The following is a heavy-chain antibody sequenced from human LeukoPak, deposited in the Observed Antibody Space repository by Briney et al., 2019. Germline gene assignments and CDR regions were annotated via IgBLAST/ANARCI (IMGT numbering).Heavy chain of an antibody. Sequence: SETLSLTCTVSGGSISSSSYYWGWIRQPPGKGLEWIGSIYYSGSTYYSPSLKSRVTISVDTSKNQFSLKLSSVSAADTAVYYCARTPPSGFVAVAGTWRGNFDYWGQGTLVTASS. CDR1: GGSISSSSYY. V-gene: IGHV4-39*01. J-gene: IGHJ4*02. CDR2: IYYSGST. D-gene: IGHD6-19*01. CDR3: ARTPPSGFVAVAGTWRGNFDY.